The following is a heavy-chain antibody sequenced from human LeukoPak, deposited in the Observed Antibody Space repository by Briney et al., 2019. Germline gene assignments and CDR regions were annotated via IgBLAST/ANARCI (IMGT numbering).Heavy chain of an antibody. Sequence: PGKSLRLSCAASGFTFSSYAMHWVRQASGKGLEWVALTSYDGYNKYYGDSVKGRFTISRDNSKNTLYLQMNSLRAEDTAVYYCARVLGRNHGSGSYVGMDVWGQGTTVTVSS. CDR1: GFTFSSYA. D-gene: IGHD3-10*01. V-gene: IGHV3-30*03. J-gene: IGHJ6*02. CDR3: ARVLGRNHGSGSYVGMDV. CDR2: TSYDGYNK.